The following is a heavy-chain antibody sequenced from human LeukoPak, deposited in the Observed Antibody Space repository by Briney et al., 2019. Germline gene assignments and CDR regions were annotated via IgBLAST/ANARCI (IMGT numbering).Heavy chain of an antibody. CDR2: IYYSGRT. D-gene: IGHD1-1*01. CDR3: ARQYNWNDGDYYYYMDV. Sequence: SETLSLTCTVSGGSISSSSYYWGWIRQPPGKGLEWIGSIYYSGRTYYNPSLKSRVTISVDASKKQFSLKLSSVTAADTAVYYCARQYNWNDGDYYYYMDVWGKGTTVTVSS. V-gene: IGHV4-39*01. J-gene: IGHJ6*03. CDR1: GGSISSSSYY.